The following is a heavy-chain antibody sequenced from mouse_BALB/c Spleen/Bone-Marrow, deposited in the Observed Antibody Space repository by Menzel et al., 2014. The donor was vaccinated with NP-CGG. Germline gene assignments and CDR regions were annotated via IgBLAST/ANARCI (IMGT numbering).Heavy chain of an antibody. Sequence: QVQLQQSGPELVKPGASVKISCKASGYTFTDYYINWVKQKPGLGLEWIGWIYPGSGNTKYNEKFKGKATLTVDTSSSTAYMQLSSLTSEDTAVYFCANLGRYAMDYWGQGTSVTVSS. CDR1: GYTFTDYY. CDR3: ANLGRYAMDY. V-gene: IGHV1-84*02. CDR2: IYPGSGNT. J-gene: IGHJ4*01. D-gene: IGHD3-1*01.